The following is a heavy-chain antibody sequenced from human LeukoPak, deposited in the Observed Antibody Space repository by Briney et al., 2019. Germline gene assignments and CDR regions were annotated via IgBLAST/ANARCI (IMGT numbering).Heavy chain of an antibody. Sequence: GGSLRLSRAASGFTFDDYAMHWVRQAPGKGLEWVSGISWNSGSIGYADSVKGRFTISRDNAKNSLYLQMNSLRAEDTALYYCAKGRDKYQLLSKNWFDPWGQGTLVTVSS. CDR1: GFTFDDYA. D-gene: IGHD2-2*01. CDR2: ISWNSGSI. J-gene: IGHJ5*02. V-gene: IGHV3-9*01. CDR3: AKGRDKYQLLSKNWFDP.